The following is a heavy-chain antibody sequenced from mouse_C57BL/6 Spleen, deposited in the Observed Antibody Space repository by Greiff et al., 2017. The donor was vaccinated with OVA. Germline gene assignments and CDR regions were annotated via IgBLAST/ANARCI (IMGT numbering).Heavy chain of an antibody. CDR2: IYPGSGNT. D-gene: IGHD2-4*01. V-gene: IGHV1-76*01. CDR1: GYTFTDYY. CDR3: ARWDDYDWYFDV. J-gene: IGHJ1*03. Sequence: LVESGAELVRPGASVKLSCKASGYTFTDYYINWVKQRPGQGLEWIARIYPGSGNTYYTEKFKGKATLTAEKSSSTAYMQLSSLTSEDSAVYFCARWDDYDWYFDVWGTGTTVTVSS.